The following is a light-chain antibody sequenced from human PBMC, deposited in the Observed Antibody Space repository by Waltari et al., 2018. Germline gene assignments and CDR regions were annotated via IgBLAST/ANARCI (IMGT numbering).Light chain of an antibody. V-gene: IGLV1-44*01. CDR1: SSSIGSNT. Sequence: QSVLTQPPSASGTPGQRVTISCSGSSSSIGSNTVNWYQQLPGTAPKLLIHNNNERPSGVPDRFSASKSGTSASLAISGLQSEDEGDYYCASWDDSLSGVVFGGGTKLIVL. CDR2: NNN. J-gene: IGLJ2*01. CDR3: ASWDDSLSGVV.